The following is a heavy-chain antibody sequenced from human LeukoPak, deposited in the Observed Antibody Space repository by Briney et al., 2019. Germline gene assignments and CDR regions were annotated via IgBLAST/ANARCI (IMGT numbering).Heavy chain of an antibody. Sequence: PSETLSLTCTVSGGSFSSYYWSWIRQPPGRGLEWIGYIYYSGSTNYNPSLKSRVTISVDTSKNQFSLKLTSVTAADTAVYYCARQAGGDDLYYFDNGGQGILVTVSS. CDR2: IYYSGST. CDR1: GGSFSSYY. V-gene: IGHV4-59*08. J-gene: IGHJ4*02. CDR3: ARQAGGDDLYYFDN. D-gene: IGHD3-16*01.